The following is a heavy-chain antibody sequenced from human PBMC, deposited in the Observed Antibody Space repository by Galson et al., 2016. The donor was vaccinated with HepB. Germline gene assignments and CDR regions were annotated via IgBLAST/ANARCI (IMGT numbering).Heavy chain of an antibody. J-gene: IGHJ4*02. Sequence: ETLSLTCTVSGGSISSYYWSWIRQPPGKGLEWIGSIYYSGTTYYNPSLKSRVTISLDTSKNQFSLKLSSLTASDTAVYFCASDGELLFYFDYWGQGTLVTVSS. CDR2: IYYSGTT. CDR3: ASDGELLFYFDY. CDR1: GGSISSYY. V-gene: IGHV4-59*04. D-gene: IGHD1-7*01.